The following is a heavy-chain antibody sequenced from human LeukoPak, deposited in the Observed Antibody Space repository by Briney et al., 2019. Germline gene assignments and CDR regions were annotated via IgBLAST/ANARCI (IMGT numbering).Heavy chain of an antibody. J-gene: IGHJ5*02. V-gene: IGHV4-59*01. Sequence: PSETLSLTCTVSGGSISSYYWSWIRQPPGKGLEWIGYIYYSGSTNYNPSLKSRVTISVDTSKNQFPLKLSSVTAADTAVYYCARDQGYCSGGSCYRVTNWFDPWGQGTLVTVSS. CDR1: GGSISSYY. CDR2: IYYSGST. D-gene: IGHD2-15*01. CDR3: ARDQGYCSGGSCYRVTNWFDP.